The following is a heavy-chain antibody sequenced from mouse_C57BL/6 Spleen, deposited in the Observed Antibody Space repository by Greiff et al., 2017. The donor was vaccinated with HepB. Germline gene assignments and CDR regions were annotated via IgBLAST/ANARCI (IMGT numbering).Heavy chain of an antibody. Sequence: VKVVESGPELVKPGASVKISCKASGYAFSSSWMNWVKQRPGKGLEWIGRIYPGDGDTNYNGKFKGKATLTADKSSSTAYMQLSSLTSEDSAVYFCARWRISITNAMDYWGQGTSVTVSS. CDR2: IYPGDGDT. CDR3: ARWRISITNAMDY. V-gene: IGHV1-82*01. D-gene: IGHD1-1*01. CDR1: GYAFSSSW. J-gene: IGHJ4*01.